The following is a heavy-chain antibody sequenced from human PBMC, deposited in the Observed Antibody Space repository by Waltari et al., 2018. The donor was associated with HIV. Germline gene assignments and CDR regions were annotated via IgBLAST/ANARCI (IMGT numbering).Heavy chain of an antibody. CDR1: GGSISSRNYY. V-gene: IGHV4-61*02. J-gene: IGHJ2*01. D-gene: IGHD2-21*01. Sequence: QVQLQESGPGLVKSSQTLSPTCTVSGGSISSRNYYWSWIRRPAGKWLEWFGRVFLSGSTNYNPSLKSRISMSIDPSKNQFSLNLRSVTAEDTATYFCARRYCGRACNDFYYFDLWGRGTLVTVSS. CDR2: VFLSGST. CDR3: ARRYCGRACNDFYYFDL.